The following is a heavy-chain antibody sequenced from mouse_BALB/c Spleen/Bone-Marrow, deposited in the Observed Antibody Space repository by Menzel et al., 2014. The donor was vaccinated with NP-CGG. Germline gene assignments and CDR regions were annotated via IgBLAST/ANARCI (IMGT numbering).Heavy chain of an antibody. J-gene: IGHJ2*01. V-gene: IGHV1-5*01. CDR1: GYTFSNYW. D-gene: IGHD3-1*01. Sequence: EVQLQQSGTVLARPGAAVKMSCKASGYTFSNYWMHWVKQRPGQGLEWIGTIYPGNSDTTYNQKFKGKAKLTAVTSTSTAYMELSSLTNEDSAVYYCTTLARSDFDYWGQGPTLTVSS. CDR2: IYPGNSDT. CDR3: TTLARSDFDY.